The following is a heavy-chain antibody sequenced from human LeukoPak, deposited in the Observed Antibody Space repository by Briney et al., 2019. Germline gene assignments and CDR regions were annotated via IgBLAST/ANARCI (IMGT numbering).Heavy chain of an antibody. J-gene: IGHJ5*02. CDR1: GGSISSYY. Sequence: SETLSLTCTVSGGSISSYYWSWIRQPPGKGLEWIGYIYYSGSTNYNPSLKSRVTISVDTSKNQFSLKLSSVTAADTAVYYCASLTFSGRGNWFDPWGQGTLVTVSS. D-gene: IGHD3-10*01. CDR2: IYYSGST. V-gene: IGHV4-59*01. CDR3: ASLTFSGRGNWFDP.